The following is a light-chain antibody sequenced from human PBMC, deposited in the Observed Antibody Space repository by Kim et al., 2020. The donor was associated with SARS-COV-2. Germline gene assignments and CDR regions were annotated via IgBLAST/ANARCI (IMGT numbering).Light chain of an antibody. CDR3: QQYNDWPLT. J-gene: IGKJ4*01. CDR2: GAS. CDR1: QSVSSN. Sequence: VSPGESATLSCRASQSVSSNLAWYQQKLGQAPRLLICGASTRATGIPARFSGSGSGTEFTLTISSLQSEDFAVYYCQQYNDWPLTFGGGTKVDIK. V-gene: IGKV3-15*01.